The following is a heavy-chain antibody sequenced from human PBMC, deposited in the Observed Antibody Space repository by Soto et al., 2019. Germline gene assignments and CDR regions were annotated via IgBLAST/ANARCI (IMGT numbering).Heavy chain of an antibody. CDR1: GFSLSTSGVG. V-gene: IGHV2-5*01. D-gene: IGHD3-3*01. J-gene: IGHJ5*02. CDR3: AHVNTIFGVVTMGNWFDP. Sequence: QITLKESGPTLVKPTQTLTLTCTFSGFSLSTSGVGVGWIRQPPGKALEWLALIYWNDDKRYSPSLKSRLTITEDTSKNQVVLTMTNMEPVDTATYYCAHVNTIFGVVTMGNWFDPWGQGTLVTVSS. CDR2: IYWNDDK.